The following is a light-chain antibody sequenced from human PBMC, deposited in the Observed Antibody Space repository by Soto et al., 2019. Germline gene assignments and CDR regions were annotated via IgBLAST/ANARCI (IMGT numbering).Light chain of an antibody. Sequence: DIQLTQSPSTRSASVGDRVTITCQASEDINNYLNWYQQKPGKAPKLLIYDASDLETGVPSRFSGSVSGSDFTFTISNVQPEDAATYFCQHYHTLPPELTFGHGTRLEIK. CDR2: DAS. CDR3: QHYHTLPPELT. V-gene: IGKV1-33*01. J-gene: IGKJ5*01. CDR1: EDINNY.